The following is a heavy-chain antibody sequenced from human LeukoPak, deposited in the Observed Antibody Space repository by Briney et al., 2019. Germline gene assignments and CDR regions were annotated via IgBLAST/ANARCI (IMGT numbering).Heavy chain of an antibody. J-gene: IGHJ4*02. V-gene: IGHV4-38-2*02. CDR1: GYSISSGYY. Sequence: SETLSLTCTVSGYSISSGYYWGWIRQPPGKGLEWIGSIYHSGSTYYNPSLKSRVTISVDTSKNQFSLKLSSVTAADTAVYYCAREGGPGTIRSDYWGQGTLVTVSS. CDR3: AREGGPGTIRSDY. CDR2: IYHSGST. D-gene: IGHD1-1*01.